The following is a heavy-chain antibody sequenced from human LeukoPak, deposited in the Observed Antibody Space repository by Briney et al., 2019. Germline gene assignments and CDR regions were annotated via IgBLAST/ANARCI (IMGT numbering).Heavy chain of an antibody. CDR1: GFTFSSYG. D-gene: IGHD3-10*01. CDR2: ISYDGSNK. CDR3: ARAMVRGVIIRTSNFDY. J-gene: IGHJ4*02. V-gene: IGHV3-30*03. Sequence: PGGSLRLSCAASGFTFSSYGMHWVRQAPGKGLEWVAVISYDGSNKYYADSVKGRFTISRDNSKNTLYLQMNSLRAEDTAVYYCARAMVRGVIIRTSNFDYWGQGTLVTVSS.